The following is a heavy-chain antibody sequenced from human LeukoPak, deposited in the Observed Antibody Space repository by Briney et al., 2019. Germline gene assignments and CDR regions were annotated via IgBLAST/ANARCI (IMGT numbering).Heavy chain of an antibody. CDR1: GGSVSSHN. Sequence: SASLSLTCTVSGGSVSSHNWTWIRQPPRKGLWWVGYISYRGSTNYNPAFKSRVTISLDPSKNQFSLRLSSVTAADTAVYYCARDSIVYDFWNDYLEQVSGFDPWGQGTLVTVSS. D-gene: IGHD3-3*01. J-gene: IGHJ5*02. CDR2: ISYRGST. V-gene: IGHV4-59*02. CDR3: ARDSIVYDFWNDYLEQVSGFDP.